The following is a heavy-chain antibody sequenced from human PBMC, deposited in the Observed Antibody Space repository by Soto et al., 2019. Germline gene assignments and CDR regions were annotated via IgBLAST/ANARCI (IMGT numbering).Heavy chain of an antibody. CDR2: IDWDDDK. Sequence: SGPTMANHPQTLTLTSSFCGVSLSTRGMWVSWIRQPPGKALEWLARIDWDDDKYYSTSLKTRLTISKDTSKNQVVLTMTNMDPVDTATYYCARIVDDYGDSSLDYWGQGTLVTVSS. CDR1: GVSLSTRGMW. CDR3: ARIVDDYGDSSLDY. V-gene: IGHV2-70*11. D-gene: IGHD4-17*01. J-gene: IGHJ4*02.